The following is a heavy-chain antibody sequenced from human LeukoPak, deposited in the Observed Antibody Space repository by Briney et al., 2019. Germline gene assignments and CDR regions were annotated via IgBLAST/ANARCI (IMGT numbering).Heavy chain of an antibody. D-gene: IGHD6-19*01. Sequence: GGSLRLSCAASGFTFSSYGMHWVRQAPGKGLEWVAVISYDGSNKYYADSVKGRFTISRDNSKNTLYLQMNSLRAEDTAVYYCAKDHRSSGWAYFDYWGQGTLVTVSS. J-gene: IGHJ4*02. CDR1: GFTFSSYG. CDR3: AKDHRSSGWAYFDY. CDR2: ISYDGSNK. V-gene: IGHV3-30*18.